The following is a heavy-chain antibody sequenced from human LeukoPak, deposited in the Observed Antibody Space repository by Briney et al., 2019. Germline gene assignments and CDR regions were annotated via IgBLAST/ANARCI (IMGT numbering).Heavy chain of an antibody. D-gene: IGHD2-15*01. CDR2: IYSGGNI. J-gene: IGHJ4*02. CDR1: GFTVSSTY. V-gene: IGHV3-53*01. Sequence: AGGSLRLSCAASGFTVSSTYMSWVRQAPGKGLEWVSVIYSGGNIYYIESVKGRFTISRDTSKNTLCLQMNSLRAEDTAVYFCAGRHCSGGGCYFAGADPFDYWGQGTLVTVSS. CDR3: AGRHCSGGGCYFAGADPFDY.